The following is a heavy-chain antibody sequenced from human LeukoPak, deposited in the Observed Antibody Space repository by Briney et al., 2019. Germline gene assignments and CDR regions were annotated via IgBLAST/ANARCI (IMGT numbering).Heavy chain of an antibody. J-gene: IGHJ5*02. D-gene: IGHD1-26*01. Sequence: GASVKVSCKASGYTFTSYYMHWVRQAPGQGLEWMGIINPSGGSTSYAQKFQGRVTMTRDMSTSTVYTELSSLRSEDTAVYYCARGLLRGGGFDPWGQGTLVTVSS. CDR3: ARGLLRGGGFDP. V-gene: IGHV1-46*01. CDR2: INPSGGST. CDR1: GYTFTSYY.